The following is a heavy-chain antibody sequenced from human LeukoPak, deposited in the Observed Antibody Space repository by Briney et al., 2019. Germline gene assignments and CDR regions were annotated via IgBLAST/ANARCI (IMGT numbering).Heavy chain of an antibody. J-gene: IGHJ4*02. Sequence: PGGSLRLSCAASGFTFSSYSMNWVRQAPGKGLEWVSSISSSSSYIYYADSVKGRFTISRDNAKNSLYLQMNSLRAEDTAVYYCARVQYYYDSRGYLDYWGQGTLVTVSS. CDR2: ISSSSSYI. CDR3: ARVQYYYDSRGYLDY. CDR1: GFTFSSYS. D-gene: IGHD3-22*01. V-gene: IGHV3-21*01.